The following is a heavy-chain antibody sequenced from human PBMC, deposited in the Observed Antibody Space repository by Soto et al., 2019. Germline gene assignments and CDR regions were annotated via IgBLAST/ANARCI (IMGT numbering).Heavy chain of an antibody. V-gene: IGHV2-5*02. J-gene: IGHJ5*02. CDR1: GFSLTTRGVG. CDR3: AHIPNHYQYDWSDP. CDR2: IYWDDDK. Sequence: KESGPTLVKPTQTLTLTCTFSGFSLTTRGVGVGWIRQPPGKALECLALIYWDDDKRYSPSLQSRLSITKDTSKNQVVLTMTNVDPVDTATYYCAHIPNHYQYDWSDPWGQGTLVSVSS. D-gene: IGHD3-16*01.